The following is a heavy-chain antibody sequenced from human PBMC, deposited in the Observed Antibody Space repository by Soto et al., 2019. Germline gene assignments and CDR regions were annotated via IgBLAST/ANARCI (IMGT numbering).Heavy chain of an antibody. CDR2: IYNSGNT. CDR1: GGSISSGFYS. D-gene: IGHD2-2*02. J-gene: IGHJ5*02. CDR3: VHISTAIYWFDP. V-gene: IGHV4-39*01. Sequence: PSETLSLTCAVSGGSISSGFYSWGWIRQPPGKGLEWIGGIYNSGNTYRNPSLKSRVTISVDTSKNQFSLRLTSVTAADTAVYYCVHISTAIYWFDPWRQGTLVTVSS.